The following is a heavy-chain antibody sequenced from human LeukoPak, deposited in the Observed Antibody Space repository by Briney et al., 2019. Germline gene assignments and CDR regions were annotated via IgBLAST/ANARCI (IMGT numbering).Heavy chain of an antibody. V-gene: IGHV3-23*01. CDR3: AKVQLGIGVDY. Sequence: GGSLRLSCAASGFTFPTYAMSWVRQAPGKGLEWVSGISDGGSRTYYADSVKGRFTISRDDSKNTLYLQMNSLRAEDTAVYYCAKVQLGIGVDYWGQGTLVTVSS. D-gene: IGHD7-27*01. J-gene: IGHJ4*02. CDR1: GFTFPTYA. CDR2: ISDGGSRT.